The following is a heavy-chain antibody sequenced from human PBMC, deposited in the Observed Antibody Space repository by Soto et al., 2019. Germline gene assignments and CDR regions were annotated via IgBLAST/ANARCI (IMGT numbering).Heavy chain of an antibody. CDR3: ATWHEREHAYDV. J-gene: IGHJ3*01. CDR1: GFTISGKKY. Sequence: GGSLRLSCAAFGFTISGKKYVAWVRQAPGKGLEWVSALYDLDGSFYAASVKGRFTTSSDSSKATVYLQMNDLRPDDTAVYYCATWHEREHAYDVWGQGTTVTVS. V-gene: IGHV3-53*01. CDR2: LYDLDGS. D-gene: IGHD1-1*01.